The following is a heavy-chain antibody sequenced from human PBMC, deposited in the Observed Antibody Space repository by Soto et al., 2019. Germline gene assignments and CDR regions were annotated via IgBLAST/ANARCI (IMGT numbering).Heavy chain of an antibody. CDR1: GGSITGYY. D-gene: IGHD4-4*01. Sequence: SETLSLTCTVSGGSITGYYWSWIRQPPGKGPEWIGNIHYSGSTNYNPSLKSRVTISVDTSKNQFSLRLSSVTAAETAVYYCARHSYYSNTLRFDPWGQGTLVTVSS. V-gene: IGHV4-59*08. CDR3: ARHSYYSNTLRFDP. J-gene: IGHJ5*02. CDR2: IHYSGST.